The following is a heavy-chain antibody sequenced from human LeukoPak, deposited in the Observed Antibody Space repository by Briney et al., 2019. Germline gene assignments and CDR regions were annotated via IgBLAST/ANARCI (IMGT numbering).Heavy chain of an antibody. J-gene: IGHJ4*02. CDR1: GFTFSSKS. Sequence: GGSLRPSCAASGFTFSSKSMTWVRQAPGKGLEWVSAISGNGVDTFYADSVKGRFTISRDNSRNTLYLQMNSLRAEDTAVYYCAKDSRSLAAAGEVDYWGQGTLVTVSS. V-gene: IGHV3-23*01. CDR2: ISGNGVDT. D-gene: IGHD6-13*01. CDR3: AKDSRSLAAAGEVDY.